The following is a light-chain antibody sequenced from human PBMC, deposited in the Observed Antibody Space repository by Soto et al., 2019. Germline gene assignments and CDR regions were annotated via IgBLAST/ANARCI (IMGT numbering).Light chain of an antibody. CDR2: ETS. V-gene: IGKV1-5*03. CDR1: QTISSW. Sequence: DIQLTQSPSTLSASVGDRVTITCRASQTISSWLAWYQQKPGKAPNLLIYETSNLESGVPSRFSGSGSGTEFTLTISSLQPDDCATYYCQYYNDYCWTFGQGTKGEIK. CDR3: QYYNDYCWT. J-gene: IGKJ1*01.